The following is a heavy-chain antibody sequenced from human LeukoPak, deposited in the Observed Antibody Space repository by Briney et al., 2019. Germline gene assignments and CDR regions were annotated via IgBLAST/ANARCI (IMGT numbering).Heavy chain of an antibody. CDR2: IKQDGSEK. CDR1: GFTFSSYW. CDR3: ASESITMVRGVIHQDEYYYYYMDV. J-gene: IGHJ6*03. V-gene: IGHV3-7*01. Sequence: GGSLRLSCAASGFTFSSYWMSWVRQAPGKGLEWVANIKQDGSEKYYVDSVKGRFTISRDNAKNSLYLQMNSLRAEDTAVYYCASESITMVRGVIHQDEYYYYYMDVWGKGTTVTVSS. D-gene: IGHD3-10*01.